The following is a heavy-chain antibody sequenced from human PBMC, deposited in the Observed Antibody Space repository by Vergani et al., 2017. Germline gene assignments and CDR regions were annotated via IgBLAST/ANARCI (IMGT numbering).Heavy chain of an antibody. V-gene: IGHV3-53*02. CDR1: GFTVSSNY. Sequence: EVQLVETGGGLIQPGGSLRLPGAASGFTVSSNYMSWVRQAPGKGLEWVSVIYSGGSTYYADSVKGRFTISRDNSKNTLYLQMNSLRAEDTAVYYCGGSGSYREINYWGQGTLVTVSS. CDR2: IYSGGST. CDR3: GGSGSYREINY. D-gene: IGHD3-10*01. J-gene: IGHJ4*02.